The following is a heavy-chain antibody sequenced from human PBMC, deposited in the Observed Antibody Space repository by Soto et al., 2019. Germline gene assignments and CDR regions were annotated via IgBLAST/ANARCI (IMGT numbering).Heavy chain of an antibody. CDR3: ARVGGYCSGGSCYMIRY. CDR1: GFTFSSYA. V-gene: IGHV3-30-3*01. Sequence: QVQLVESGGGVVQPGRSLRLSCAASGFTFSSYAMHWVRQAPGKGLEWVAVISYDGSNKYYADSVKGRFTISRDNSKNTLYLQMNSLRAEDTAVYYWARVGGYCSGGSCYMIRYWGQGTLVTVSS. J-gene: IGHJ4*02. D-gene: IGHD2-15*01. CDR2: ISYDGSNK.